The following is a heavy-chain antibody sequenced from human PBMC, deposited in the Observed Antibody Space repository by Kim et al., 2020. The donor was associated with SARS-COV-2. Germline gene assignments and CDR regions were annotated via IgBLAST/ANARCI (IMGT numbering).Heavy chain of an antibody. CDR3: AREGILGADNWFDP. Sequence: TPSLKSRLTILADTSKNQVSLKLRSVTAADTAVYYCAREGILGADNWFDPWGQGTLVIVSS. V-gene: IGHV4-59*12. D-gene: IGHD1-26*01. J-gene: IGHJ5*02.